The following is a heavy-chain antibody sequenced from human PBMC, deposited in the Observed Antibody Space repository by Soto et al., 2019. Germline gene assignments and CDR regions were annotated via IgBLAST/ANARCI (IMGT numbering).Heavy chain of an antibody. CDR1: GGSFSGYY. Sequence: SETLSLTCAVFGGSFSGYYWSWIRQPPGKGLEWIGEINHSGSTNYNPSLKSRVTISVDTSKNQFSLKLSSVIAADTAVYYCARWVAAIFRRPYHFDYWGQGTLVTVSS. CDR3: ARWVAAIFRRPYHFDY. CDR2: INHSGST. J-gene: IGHJ4*02. D-gene: IGHD2-21*02. V-gene: IGHV4-34*01.